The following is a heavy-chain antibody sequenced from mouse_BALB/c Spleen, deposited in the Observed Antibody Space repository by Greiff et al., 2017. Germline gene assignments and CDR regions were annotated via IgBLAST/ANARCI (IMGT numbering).Heavy chain of an antibody. CDR3: TRNYYGSSPFDY. J-gene: IGHJ2*01. CDR1: GYSFTSYW. Sequence: VQLQQSGTVLARPGASVKMSCKASGYSFTSYWMHWVKQRPGQGLEWIGAIYPGNSDTSYNQKFKGKAKLTAVTSASTAYMELSSLTNEDSAVYYCTRNYYGSSPFDYWGQGTTLIVSS. V-gene: IGHV1-5*01. D-gene: IGHD1-1*01. CDR2: IYPGNSDT.